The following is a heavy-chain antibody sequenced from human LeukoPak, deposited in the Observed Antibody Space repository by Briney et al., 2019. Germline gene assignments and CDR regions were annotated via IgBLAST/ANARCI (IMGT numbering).Heavy chain of an antibody. D-gene: IGHD2-8*01. CDR1: GFTFSSYG. V-gene: IGHV3-30*02. J-gene: IGHJ4*02. Sequence: PGGSLRLSCAASGFTFSSYGMHWVRQAPGKGLEWVAFIRYDGSNKYYADSVKGRFTISRDNSKNTLYLQMSSLRAEDTAVYYCAKLCTNGVCPFDYWGQGTLVTVSS. CDR3: AKLCTNGVCPFDY. CDR2: IRYDGSNK.